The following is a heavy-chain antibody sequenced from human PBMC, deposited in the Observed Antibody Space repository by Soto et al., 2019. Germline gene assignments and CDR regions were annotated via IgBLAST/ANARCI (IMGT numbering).Heavy chain of an antibody. CDR1: GYTFTEYD. D-gene: IGHD1-1*01. V-gene: IGHV1-8*01. CDR3: EVTTGF. J-gene: IGHJ4*02. Sequence: ASVKVSCKTSGYTFTEYDLNWVRQAPGQGLEYMGWVSPENRNAGYAPQFRGRVSMTTDTSISTAYLELTNLTYEDTAVYYCEVTTGFWRQGTMVPVSS. CDR2: VSPENRNA.